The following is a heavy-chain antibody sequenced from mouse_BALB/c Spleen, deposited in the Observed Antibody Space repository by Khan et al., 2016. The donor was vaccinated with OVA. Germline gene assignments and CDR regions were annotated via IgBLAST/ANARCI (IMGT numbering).Heavy chain of an antibody. CDR3: TRHGYVAWFTY. J-gene: IGHJ3*01. V-gene: IGHV1S135*01. CDR2: IDRFSGIT. D-gene: IGHD2-2*01. CDR1: GYSFTTYY. Sequence: EVELVESGPELMKPGASVRISCKASGYSFTTYYIHWLMQSHGKSLEWIGYIDRFSGITTYNQKFKGKATLTVDKSSSTAYIHLSNLTSEDSAVYYCTRHGYVAWFTYWGQGTLVTVSA.